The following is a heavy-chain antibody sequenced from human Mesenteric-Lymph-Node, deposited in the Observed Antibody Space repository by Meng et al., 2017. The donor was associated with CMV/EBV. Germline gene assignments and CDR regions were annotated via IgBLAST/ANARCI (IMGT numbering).Heavy chain of an antibody. Sequence: GESLKISCAASGFTFSSYAMSWVRQAPGKGLEWVSVIFSGGSITYSADSVKGRFTISRDNSKNTLYLQMSSLRAEDTALYYCAKGDYCSSTNCYHRWGQGTLVTVSS. CDR2: IFSGGSIT. J-gene: IGHJ5*02. V-gene: IGHV3-23*03. D-gene: IGHD2-2*01. CDR1: GFTFSSYA. CDR3: AKGDYCSSTNCYHR.